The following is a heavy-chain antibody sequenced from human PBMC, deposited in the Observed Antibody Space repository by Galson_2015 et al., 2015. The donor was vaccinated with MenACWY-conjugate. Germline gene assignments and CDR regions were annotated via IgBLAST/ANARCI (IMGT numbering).Heavy chain of an antibody. J-gene: IGHJ4*02. CDR2: ISDRGTYT. CDR1: GFTFNNYA. Sequence: SLRLSCAASGFTFNNYAMNWLRQAPGKGLEWLSVISDRGTYTAYADSVKGRFAISSANSKDTVFLQMNGLTTEDTAVYFCARVLSSGWTRQFDYWGQGTLVAVSS. D-gene: IGHD6-19*01. CDR3: ARVLSSGWTRQFDY. V-gene: IGHV3-23*01.